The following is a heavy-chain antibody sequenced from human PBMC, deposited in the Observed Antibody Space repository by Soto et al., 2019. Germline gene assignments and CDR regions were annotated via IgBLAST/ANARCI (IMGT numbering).Heavy chain of an antibody. D-gene: IGHD3-10*01. V-gene: IGHV4-59*01. CDR1: GGSISSYY. CDR2: IYYSGST. CDR3: AREYGSGSYYNNWFDP. J-gene: IGHJ5*02. Sequence: SETLSLTCTVSGGSISSYYWSWIRQPPGKGLEWIGYIYYSGSTNYNPSLKSRVTISVDTSKNQFSLKLSSMTAADTAVYYCAREYGSGSYYNNWFDPWGQGTLVTVSS.